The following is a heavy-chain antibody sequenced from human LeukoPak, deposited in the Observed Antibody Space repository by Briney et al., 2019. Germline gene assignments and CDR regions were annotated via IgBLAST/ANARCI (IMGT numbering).Heavy chain of an antibody. V-gene: IGHV4-34*01. CDR2: INHSGST. CDR1: GGSFSGYY. D-gene: IGHD2-15*01. J-gene: IGHJ5*02. Sequence: SETLSLTCAVCGGSFSGYYWSWIRQPPGKGLEWIGEINHSGSTNYNPSLKSRVTISADTSKNQFSLKLSSVTAADTAVYYCARAQMAPRMARFDPWGQGTLVTVSS. CDR3: ARAQMAPRMARFDP.